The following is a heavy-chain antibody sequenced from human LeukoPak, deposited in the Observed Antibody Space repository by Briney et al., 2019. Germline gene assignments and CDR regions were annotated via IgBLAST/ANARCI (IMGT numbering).Heavy chain of an antibody. D-gene: IGHD6-13*01. CDR3: ARDPPMYSSSWYLFDY. CDR1: GFTFSSYS. CDR2: ISSSSSYI. V-gene: IGHV3-21*01. J-gene: IGHJ4*02. Sequence: LGGSLRLSCAASGFTFSSYSMNWVRQAPGKGLEWVSSISSSSSYIYYADSVKGRFTISRDNAKNSLYLQMNSLRAEDTAVYYCARDPPMYSSSWYLFDYWGQGTLVTVSS.